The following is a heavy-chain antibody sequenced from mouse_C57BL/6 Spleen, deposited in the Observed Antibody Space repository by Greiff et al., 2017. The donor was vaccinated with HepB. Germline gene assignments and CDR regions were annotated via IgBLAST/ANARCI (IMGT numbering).Heavy chain of an antibody. CDR1: GYTFTSYW. J-gene: IGHJ2*01. V-gene: IGHV1-72*01. Sequence: VQLQQSGAELVKPGASVKLSCKASGYTFTSYWMHWVKQRPGRGLEWIGRIDPNSGGTKYNEKFKSKATLTVDKPSSTAYMQLSSLTSEDSAVYYWATFYYGTPAYYFDYWGQGTTLTVSS. D-gene: IGHD2-1*01. CDR2: IDPNSGGT. CDR3: ATFYYGTPAYYFDY.